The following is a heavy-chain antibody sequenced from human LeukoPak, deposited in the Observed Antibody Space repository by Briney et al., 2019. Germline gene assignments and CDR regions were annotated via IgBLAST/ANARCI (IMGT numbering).Heavy chain of an antibody. Sequence: SETLSLTCTVSGGSISSYYWSWIRQPAGKGLEWIGRIYTSGSTNYNPSLKSRVTMSVDTSKNQFSLKLSSVTAADTAVYYCARDVRITIFGVVITNWFDPWGQGTLVTVSS. D-gene: IGHD3-3*01. CDR2: IYTSGST. J-gene: IGHJ5*02. CDR1: GGSISSYY. CDR3: ARDVRITIFGVVITNWFDP. V-gene: IGHV4-4*07.